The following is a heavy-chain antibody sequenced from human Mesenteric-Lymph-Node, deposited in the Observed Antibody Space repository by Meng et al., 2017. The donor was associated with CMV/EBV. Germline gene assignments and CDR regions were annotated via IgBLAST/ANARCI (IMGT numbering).Heavy chain of an antibody. J-gene: IGHJ6*02. CDR3: ARGFVVVVPAAILRTYYYYGMDV. V-gene: IGHV6-1*01. CDR2: TYYRSKWYN. D-gene: IGHD2-2*02. Sequence: LRLSCAISGDSVSSNSAAWNWIRQSPSRGLEWLGRTYYRSKWYNDYAVSVKSRITINPDTSKNRFSLQLNSVTPEDTAVYYCARGFVVVVPAAILRTYYYYGMDVWGQGTTVTVSS. CDR1: GDSVSSNSAA.